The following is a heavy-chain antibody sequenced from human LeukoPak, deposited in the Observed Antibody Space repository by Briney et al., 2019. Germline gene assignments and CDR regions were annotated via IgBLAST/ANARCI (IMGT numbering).Heavy chain of an antibody. CDR1: GGSISSYY. D-gene: IGHD5-18*01. CDR3: AGGYSYGWSVY. J-gene: IGHJ4*02. CDR2: IYYSGST. Sequence: SEILSLTCTVSGGSISSYYWSWIRQPPGKGLEWIGYIYYSGSTNYNPSLKSRVTISVDTSKNQFSQKPSSVTAADTAVYYCAGGYSYGWSVYWGQGTLVTVSS. V-gene: IGHV4-59*01.